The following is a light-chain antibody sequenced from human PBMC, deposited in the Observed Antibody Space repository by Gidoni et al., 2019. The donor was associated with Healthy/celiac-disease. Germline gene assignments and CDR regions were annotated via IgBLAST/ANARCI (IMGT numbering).Light chain of an antibody. V-gene: IGKV3-20*01. CDR1: QSVSSSY. J-gene: IGKJ4*01. Sequence: EIVLTQSPGTLSLSQGERATLSCRASQSVSSSYLAWYQQKPGQAPRLLIYGASSRATGIPDRFSGSVSGTDFTLTISRLEPEDFAVYYCQQYGSSPALTFGGGTKVEIK. CDR3: QQYGSSPALT. CDR2: GAS.